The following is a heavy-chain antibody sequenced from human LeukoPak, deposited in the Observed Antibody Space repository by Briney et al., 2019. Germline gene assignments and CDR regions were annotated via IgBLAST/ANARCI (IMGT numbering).Heavy chain of an antibody. CDR1: GYTFTSYG. Sequence: ASVKVSCKAPGYTFTSYGISWVRQAPGQGLEWMGWISAYNGNTNYAQKLQGRVTMTTDASTSTAYMELRSLRSDDTAVYYCARAWGSRGGSVSYYNVFWFDPWGQGTLVTVSS. V-gene: IGHV1-18*01. D-gene: IGHD3-10*01. CDR3: ARAWGSRGGSVSYYNVFWFDP. CDR2: ISAYNGNT. J-gene: IGHJ5*02.